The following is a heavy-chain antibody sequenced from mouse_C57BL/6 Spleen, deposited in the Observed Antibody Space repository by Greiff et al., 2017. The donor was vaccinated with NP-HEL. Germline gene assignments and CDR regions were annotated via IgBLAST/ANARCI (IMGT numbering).Heavy chain of an antibody. D-gene: IGHD2-14*01. CDR2: ISSGSSTI. Sequence: EVQLVESGGGLVKPGGSLKLSCAASGFTFSDYGMHWVRQAPEKGLEWVAYISSGSSTIYYADTVKGRFTISRDNAKNTMFLQMTSLRSEDTAMYYCARRGYVTSYWYFDVWGTGTTVTVSS. V-gene: IGHV5-17*01. CDR3: ARRGYVTSYWYFDV. CDR1: GFTFSDYG. J-gene: IGHJ1*03.